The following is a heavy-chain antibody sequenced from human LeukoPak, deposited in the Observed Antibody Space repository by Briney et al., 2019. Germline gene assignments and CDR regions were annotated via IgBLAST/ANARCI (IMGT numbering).Heavy chain of an antibody. V-gene: IGHV4-59*01. Sequence: SETLSLTCTVSGGSISSYYWSWLRQPPGKGLEWIGYIYYSGSTNYNPSLKSRVTISVDTSKNQFSLKLSSVTAADTAVYYCATGTRYSSGWFDIWGQGTMVTVSS. D-gene: IGHD6-19*01. CDR3: ATGTRYSSGWFDI. J-gene: IGHJ3*02. CDR1: GGSISSYY. CDR2: IYYSGST.